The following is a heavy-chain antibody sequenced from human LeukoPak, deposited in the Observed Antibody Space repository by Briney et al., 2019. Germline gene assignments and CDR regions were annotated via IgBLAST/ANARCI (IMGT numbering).Heavy chain of an antibody. CDR3: ARMTTVVAFDY. V-gene: IGHV4-59*01. Sequence: SETLSLTCTVSGGSISSYYWSWIRQPPGKGLEWIGYIYYSGSTNYNPSLKSRVTISVDTSKNQFSLKLSSVTAADTAVYYCARMTTVVAFDYWGQGTLVTVSS. J-gene: IGHJ4*02. D-gene: IGHD4-23*01. CDR1: GGSISSYY. CDR2: IYYSGST.